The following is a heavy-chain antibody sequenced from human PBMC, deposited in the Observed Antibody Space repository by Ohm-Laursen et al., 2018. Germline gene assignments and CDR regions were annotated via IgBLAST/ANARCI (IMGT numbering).Heavy chain of an antibody. CDR3: ARIYGSGTYAYYYYGMDV. D-gene: IGHD3-10*01. Sequence: SVKVSCKASGYIFTNYYIHWVRQAPGQGLEWMGIINPSDGITNYAQKFQGRVTMTRDTSTSTVYMELNSLRSEDTALYYCARIYGSGTYAYYYYGMDVWGQGTTVTVSS. CDR1: GYIFTNYY. CDR2: INPSDGIT. V-gene: IGHV1-46*01. J-gene: IGHJ6*02.